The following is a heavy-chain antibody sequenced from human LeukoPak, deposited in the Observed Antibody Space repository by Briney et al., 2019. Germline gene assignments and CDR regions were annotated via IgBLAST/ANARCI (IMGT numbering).Heavy chain of an antibody. CDR2: INHSGST. J-gene: IGHJ4*02. V-gene: IGHV4-34*01. D-gene: IGHD2-2*02. Sequence: SETLSLTCAVYGGSFSGYYWSWIRQPPGKGLEWIGEINHSGSTNYNPSLKSRVTVSVDTSKNQFSLKLSSVTAADTAVYYCARSSSYIFDCWGQGTLVTVSS. CDR3: ARSSSYIFDC. CDR1: GGSFSGYY.